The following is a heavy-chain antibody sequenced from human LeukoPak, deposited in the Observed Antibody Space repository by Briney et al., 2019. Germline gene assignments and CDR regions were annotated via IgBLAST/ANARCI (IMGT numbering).Heavy chain of an antibody. J-gene: IGHJ4*02. CDR2: ISSSGSTI. D-gene: IGHD5-18*01. V-gene: IGHV3-48*04. CDR1: GFTFSSYS. CDR3: AKDQGTAMAFDY. Sequence: GGSLRLSCAASGFTFSSYSMNWVRQAPGKGLEWVSYISSSGSTIYYADSVKGRFTISRDNAKNSLYLQMNSLRAEDTAVYYCAKDQGTAMAFDYWGQGTLVTVSS.